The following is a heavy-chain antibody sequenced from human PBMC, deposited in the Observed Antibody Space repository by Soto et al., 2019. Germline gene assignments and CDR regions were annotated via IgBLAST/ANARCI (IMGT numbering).Heavy chain of an antibody. J-gene: IGHJ3*01. CDR2: MYYSGNT. V-gene: IGHV4-59*01. CDR3: ARGSLSTETANALDV. Sequence: QVQLQESGPGLVKPSETLSLTCTVSGGSISNFYWSWIRQSPGKGLEWIGYGYMYYSGNTNYNPSLESRVTISVDTSKNQISLKLTSVTAEDTALDYCARGSLSTETANALDVWGPGTMVTVSS. CDR1: GGSISNFY. D-gene: IGHD2-21*02.